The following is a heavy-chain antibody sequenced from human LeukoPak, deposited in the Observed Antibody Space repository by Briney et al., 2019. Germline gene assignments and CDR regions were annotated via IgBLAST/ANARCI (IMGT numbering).Heavy chain of an antibody. CDR3: ARGKRFGELLYG. D-gene: IGHD3-10*01. CDR2: MNPDSGNT. V-gene: IGHV1-8*01. Sequence: ASVKVSCKASGYTFTSYDINWVRQATGQGLEWMGWMNPDSGNTGYAQKFQGRVTMTRNTSISTAYMELSSLTSEDTAVYCCARGKRFGELLYGWGQGTLVTVSS. J-gene: IGHJ4*02. CDR1: GYTFTSYD.